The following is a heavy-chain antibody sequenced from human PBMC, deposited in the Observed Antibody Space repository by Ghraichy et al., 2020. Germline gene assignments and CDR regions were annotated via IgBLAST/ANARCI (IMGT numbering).Heavy chain of an antibody. D-gene: IGHD6-19*01. J-gene: IGHJ6*02. CDR1: GGSFSGYY. CDR3: ARGRRIAVAGTGRLYYYYGMDV. CDR2: INHSGST. V-gene: IGHV4-34*01. Sequence: SETLSLTCAVYGGSFSGYYWSWIRQPPGKGLEWIGEINHSGSTNYNPSLESRVPISVDTSKNQFSLKLSSVTAADTAVYYCARGRRIAVAGTGRLYYYYGMDVWGQGTTVTVSS.